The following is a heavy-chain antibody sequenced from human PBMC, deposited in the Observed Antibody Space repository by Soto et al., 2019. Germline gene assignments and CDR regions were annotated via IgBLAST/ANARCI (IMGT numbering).Heavy chain of an antibody. CDR1: GGSISSGGYY. V-gene: IGHV4-31*03. Sequence: SETLSLTCTVSGGSISSGGYYWSWIRQHPGKGLEWIGYIYYSGSTYYNPSLKSRVTISVDTSKNQFSLKLSSVTAADTAVYYCARDCSSGCTIYWGKGTLVTVSS. CDR2: IYYSGST. D-gene: IGHD6-19*01. CDR3: ARDCSSGCTIY. J-gene: IGHJ4*02.